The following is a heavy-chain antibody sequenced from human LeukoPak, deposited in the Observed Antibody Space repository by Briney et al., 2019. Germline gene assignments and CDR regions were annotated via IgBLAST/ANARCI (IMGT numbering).Heavy chain of an antibody. CDR3: ARDKEGDGYNTDRGAFDI. CDR2: IYYSGST. Sequence: SETLSLTCTVSGGSISSYYWSWIRQPPGKGLEWIGYIYYSGSTNYNPSLKSRVTISVDTSKNQFSLKLSSVTAADTAVYYCARDKEGDGYNTDRGAFDIWGQGTMVTVSS. CDR1: GGSISSYY. V-gene: IGHV4-59*01. D-gene: IGHD5-24*01. J-gene: IGHJ3*02.